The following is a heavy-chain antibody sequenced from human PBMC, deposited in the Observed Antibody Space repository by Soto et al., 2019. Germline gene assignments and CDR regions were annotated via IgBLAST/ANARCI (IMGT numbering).Heavy chain of an antibody. Sequence: QVQLVQSGAEVKKPGASVKVSCETSGYTFTGYYIHWVRQAPGQGLEWMGCINPNSGATNYAQKFRGWVTMTRDTSISTAYMELSRLTSDDTAVYYCATGPTTHSWGQGTLVTVSS. CDR3: ATGPTTHS. CDR2: INPNSGAT. V-gene: IGHV1-2*04. CDR1: GYTFTGYY. D-gene: IGHD2-15*01. J-gene: IGHJ4*02.